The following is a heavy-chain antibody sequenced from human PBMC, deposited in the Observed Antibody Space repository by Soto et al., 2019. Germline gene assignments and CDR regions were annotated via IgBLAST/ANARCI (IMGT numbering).Heavy chain of an antibody. Sequence: SETLSLTCAVSGGSISSGGYSWSWIRQPPGKGLEWIGYIYHSGSTYYNPSLKSRVTISVDRSKNQFSLKLSSVTAADTATYFCAHRTTTVTWWFDPWGQGTLVTVSS. CDR3: AHRTTTVTWWFDP. D-gene: IGHD4-17*01. CDR1: GGSISSGGYS. J-gene: IGHJ5*02. CDR2: IYHSGST. V-gene: IGHV4-30-2*01.